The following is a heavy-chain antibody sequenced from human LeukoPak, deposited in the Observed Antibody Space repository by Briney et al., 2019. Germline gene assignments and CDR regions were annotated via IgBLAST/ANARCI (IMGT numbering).Heavy chain of an antibody. J-gene: IGHJ4*02. CDR3: ARVRDGYNWCFDY. V-gene: IGHV3-21*01. Sequence: GGSLRLSCAASGFTFSSYSMNWVRQAPGKGLEWVSSISSSSSYIYYADSVKGRFTISRDNAKNSLYLQMNSLRAEDTAVYYCARVRDGYNWCFDYWDQGTLVTVSS. CDR1: GFTFSSYS. CDR2: ISSSSSYI. D-gene: IGHD5-24*01.